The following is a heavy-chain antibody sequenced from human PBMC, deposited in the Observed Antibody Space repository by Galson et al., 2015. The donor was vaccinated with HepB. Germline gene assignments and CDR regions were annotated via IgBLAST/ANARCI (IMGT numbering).Heavy chain of an antibody. V-gene: IGHV2-70*11. CDR3: ARISPDILTGYPSYYFDY. CDR2: IDWDDDK. CDR1: GFSLSTSGMC. J-gene: IGHJ4*02. D-gene: IGHD3-9*01. Sequence: PALVKPTQPLTLTCTFSGFSLSTSGMCVSWLRQPPGKALEWLARIDWDDDKYYSTSLKTRLTISKDTSKNQVVLTMTNMDPVDTATYYCARISPDILTGYPSYYFDYWGQGTLVTVSS.